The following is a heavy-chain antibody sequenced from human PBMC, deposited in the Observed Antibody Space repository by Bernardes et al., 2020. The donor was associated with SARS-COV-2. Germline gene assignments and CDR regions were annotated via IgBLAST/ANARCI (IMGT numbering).Heavy chain of an antibody. Sequence: ASVKVSCKASGYTFTGYYMHWVRQAPGQGLEWMGWINPNSGGTNYAQKFQGRVTMTRDTSISTAYMELSRLRSDDTAVYYCARANWGSDWFDPWGQGTLVTVSS. CDR3: ARANWGSDWFDP. D-gene: IGHD7-27*01. V-gene: IGHV1-2*02. CDR1: GYTFTGYY. J-gene: IGHJ5*02. CDR2: INPNSGGT.